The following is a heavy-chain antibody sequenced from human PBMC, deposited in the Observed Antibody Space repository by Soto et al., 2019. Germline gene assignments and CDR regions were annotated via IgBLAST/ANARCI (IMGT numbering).Heavy chain of an antibody. D-gene: IGHD6-13*01. Sequence: EMKLVESGGGLVKPGGSLRLSCAASGFTFSNYVMNWARQSPGKGLEWVSSISGGGEYVGYADSLKGRLTISRDNAKKSLYLQLNSLTADDTAVYYCATDGAAGAAMGVWGQGTTVTVSS. CDR1: GFTFSNYV. CDR2: ISGGGEYV. CDR3: ATDGAAGAAMGV. V-gene: IGHV3-21*02. J-gene: IGHJ6*02.